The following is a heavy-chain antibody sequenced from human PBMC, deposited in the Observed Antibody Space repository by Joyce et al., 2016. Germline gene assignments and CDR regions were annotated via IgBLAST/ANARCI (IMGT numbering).Heavy chain of an antibody. CDR2: ISYSGTA. Sequence: QVQLQESGPGLVKPSETLSLTCTVSGGSINTYYWSWIRQPPVKGLEWIGYISYSGTANFAPSRKSRVTISVDTAKNQISLKVTSVTAADTAVYYCARDRNEGYCTSARCYYYYYYGMDVWGQGTTVTVSS. CDR3: ARDRNEGYCTSARCYYYYYYGMDV. CDR1: GGSINTYY. D-gene: IGHD2-2*01. V-gene: IGHV4-59*01. J-gene: IGHJ6*02.